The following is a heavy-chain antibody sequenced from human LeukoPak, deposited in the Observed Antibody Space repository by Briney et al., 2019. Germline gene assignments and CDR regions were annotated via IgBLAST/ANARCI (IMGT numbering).Heavy chain of an antibody. CDR2: IYHSGST. Sequence: PSETLSLTCTVSGGSISSGGYYWSWIRQPPGKGLEWIGYIYHSGSTYYNPSLKSRVTISVDRSKNQFSLKLSSVTAADTAVYYCSRAGKDIVVVPAAFNWFDPWGQGTLVTVSS. CDR1: GGSISSGGYY. J-gene: IGHJ5*02. D-gene: IGHD2-2*01. V-gene: IGHV4-30-2*01. CDR3: SRAGKDIVVVPAAFNWFDP.